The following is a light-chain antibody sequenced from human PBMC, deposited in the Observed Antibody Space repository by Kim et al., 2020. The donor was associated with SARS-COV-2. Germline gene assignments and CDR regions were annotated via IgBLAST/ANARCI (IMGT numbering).Light chain of an antibody. J-gene: IGKJ2*01. CDR3: QQDDSLPGT. Sequence: LSPGERAPLHCRARQSSSNRYLAWYQQKPGQAPRLLIHGSSSRAIGIPDRFSGSGAGTDFTLTISRLEPEDVAVDYWQQDDSLPGTFGQGNKLEL. V-gene: IGKV3-20*01. CDR1: QSSSNRY. CDR2: GSS.